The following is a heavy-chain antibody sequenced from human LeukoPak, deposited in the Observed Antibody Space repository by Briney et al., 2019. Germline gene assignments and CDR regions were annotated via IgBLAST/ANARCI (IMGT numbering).Heavy chain of an antibody. CDR3: ATSRETAATIIGY. D-gene: IGHD5-12*01. CDR2: IRPDGSEE. V-gene: IGHV3-7*01. CDR1: GFTFRSYW. Sequence: GGPLRLSCAASGFTFRSYWMTWVRQAPGKGLEGVANIRPDGSEEYYVDSVKGRFTVSRDNAENSLHLQMNSLRAEDTAVYYCATSRETAATIIGYWGQGTLVTVSS. J-gene: IGHJ4*02.